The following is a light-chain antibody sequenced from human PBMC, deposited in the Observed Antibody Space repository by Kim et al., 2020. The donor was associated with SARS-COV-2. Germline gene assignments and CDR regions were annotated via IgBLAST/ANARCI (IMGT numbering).Light chain of an antibody. Sequence: ALGPTVRITCQGDSLRSYYASWYQQKPGQAPVLVIYGKNNRPSGIPDRFSGSYSGNTASLTITGAQAVDEADYYCNSRDSSGNHWVFGGGTQLTVL. CDR2: GKN. CDR3: NSRDSSGNHWV. J-gene: IGLJ3*02. CDR1: SLRSYY. V-gene: IGLV3-19*01.